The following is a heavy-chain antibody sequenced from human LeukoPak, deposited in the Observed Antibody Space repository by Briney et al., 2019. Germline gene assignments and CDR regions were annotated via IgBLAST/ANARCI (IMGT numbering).Heavy chain of an antibody. J-gene: IGHJ5*02. D-gene: IGHD2-15*01. CDR3: AKDKCSGGSCYYFNWFDP. CDR1: GFTFSSYA. V-gene: IGHV3-23*01. CDR2: ISGSGGST. Sequence: PGGSLRLSCAASGFTFSSYAMSWVRQAPGKGLEWVSAISGSGGSTYYADSVKGRFTISRDNSKNTLYLQMNSLRAEDTAVYYCAKDKCSGGSCYYFNWFDPWGQGTLVTVSS.